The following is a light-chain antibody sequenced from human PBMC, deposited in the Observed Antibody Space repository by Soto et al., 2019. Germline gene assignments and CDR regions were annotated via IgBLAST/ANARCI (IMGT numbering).Light chain of an antibody. CDR1: QSITDW. J-gene: IGKJ3*01. CDR2: KAS. V-gene: IGKV1-5*03. CDR3: KQYDNSPIT. Sequence: DIEMTQSPSTLSASVGDRVTIACRASQSITDWLAWYQQKPGKAPRLLIYKASTLETGVPSRFSGSGSGTEFTLTISSLQPDDFATYYCKQYDNSPITFGPATKVDV.